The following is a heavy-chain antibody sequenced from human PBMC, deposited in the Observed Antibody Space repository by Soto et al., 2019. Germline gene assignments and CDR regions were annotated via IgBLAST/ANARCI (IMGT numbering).Heavy chain of an antibody. CDR2: ISSSSSYI. CDR3: ARDPAYYYGSGSLYYFDY. Sequence: EVQLVESGGGLVKPGGSLRLSCAASGFTFSTYSMNWVRQAPGKGLEWVSSISSSSSYIYYADSVKGRFTFSRDNAKNSLYLQMNSLRAEDTAVYYCARDPAYYYGSGSLYYFDYWGQGTLVTVSS. J-gene: IGHJ4*02. V-gene: IGHV3-21*01. CDR1: GFTFSTYS. D-gene: IGHD3-10*01.